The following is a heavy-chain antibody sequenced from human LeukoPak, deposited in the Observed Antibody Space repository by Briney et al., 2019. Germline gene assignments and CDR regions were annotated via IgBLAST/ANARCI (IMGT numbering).Heavy chain of an antibody. CDR3: ASCGHFIAQDAFDI. J-gene: IGHJ3*02. CDR2: IKQDGSEK. Sequence: GGSLRLSCAASGFTFSSYWMSWVRQAPGKGLEWVANIKQDGSEKYYVDSVKGRFTISRDNAKNSLYLQMNSLRAEDTAVYYCASCGHFIAQDAFDIWGQGTMVTVSS. V-gene: IGHV3-7*01. D-gene: IGHD2-21*01. CDR1: GFTFSSYW.